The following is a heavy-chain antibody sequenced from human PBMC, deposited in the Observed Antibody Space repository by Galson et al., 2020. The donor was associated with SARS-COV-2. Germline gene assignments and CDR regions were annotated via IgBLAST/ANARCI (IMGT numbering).Heavy chain of an antibody. Sequence: LETLSLTCAVYGGSFSGYSWTWVRQPPGKGLEWIGEISHSGSTNYSPSLKSRVFMSVDTSKNQFSLKLSSVTAADTAVYFCARGGSRPIMVFDYYYFYMDVWGKGTTVTVSS. CDR2: ISHSGST. CDR1: GGSFSGYS. J-gene: IGHJ6*03. CDR3: ARGGSRPIMVFDYYYFYMDV. D-gene: IGHD3-9*01. V-gene: IGHV4-34*01.